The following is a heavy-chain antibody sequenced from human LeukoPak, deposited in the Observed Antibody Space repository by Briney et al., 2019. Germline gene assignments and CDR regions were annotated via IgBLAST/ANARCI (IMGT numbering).Heavy chain of an antibody. V-gene: IGHV3-30*18. Sequence: PGRSLRLSCAASGFTFSSYGMHWVRQAPGKGLEWVAVISYDGSNKYYADSVKGRFTISRDNSKNTLYLQMNSLGAEDTAVYYCAKELGGVVVPAALDYWGQGTLVTVSS. CDR3: AKELGGVVVPAALDY. J-gene: IGHJ4*02. CDR1: GFTFSSYG. CDR2: ISYDGSNK. D-gene: IGHD2-2*01.